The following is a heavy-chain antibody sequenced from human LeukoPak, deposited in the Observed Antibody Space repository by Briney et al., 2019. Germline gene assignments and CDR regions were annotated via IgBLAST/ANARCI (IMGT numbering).Heavy chain of an antibody. CDR2: IKPNEGEK. Sequence: PGGSLRLSCAASGFTFSSYWMSWVRQAPGKGLEWVANIKPNEGEKHSVDSVKGRFTISRDNAKNSLYLQMNSLRAEDTAVYYCARDFSRLPTSGRFDSWGQGTLVTVSS. V-gene: IGHV3-7*03. D-gene: IGHD6-25*01. CDR3: ARDFSRLPTSGRFDS. J-gene: IGHJ4*02. CDR1: GFTFSSYW.